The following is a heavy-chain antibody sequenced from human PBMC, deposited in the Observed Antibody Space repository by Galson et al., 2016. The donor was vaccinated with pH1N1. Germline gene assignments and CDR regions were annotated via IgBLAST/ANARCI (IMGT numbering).Heavy chain of an antibody. J-gene: IGHJ4*02. V-gene: IGHV3-74*03. CDR2: LNPDATIT. CDR1: EFTFSDYW. Sequence: SLRLSCAGSEFTFSDYWMHWVRQAPGKGLVWVSRLNPDATITTYADSVKGRFSISSDNAKNTAYLQMNSLRVDDTAVYYCVRSFSGSREFWGQGILVTVSS. D-gene: IGHD1-26*01. CDR3: VRSFSGSREF.